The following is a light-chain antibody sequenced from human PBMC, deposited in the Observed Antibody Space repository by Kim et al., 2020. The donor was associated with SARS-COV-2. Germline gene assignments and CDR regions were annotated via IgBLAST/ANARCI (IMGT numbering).Light chain of an antibody. CDR1: SLRSQF. CDR2: GRN. CDR3: TSRDSSGYHVI. Sequence: SSELTQDPAVSVALGQTVTMTCQGDSLRSQFANWYQQRPGQSPVLVLYGRNSRPSGIPDRFSGSRSGDTASLTITGAQAADEADYYCTSRDSSGYHVIFGGGTQLTVL. J-gene: IGLJ2*01. V-gene: IGLV3-19*01.